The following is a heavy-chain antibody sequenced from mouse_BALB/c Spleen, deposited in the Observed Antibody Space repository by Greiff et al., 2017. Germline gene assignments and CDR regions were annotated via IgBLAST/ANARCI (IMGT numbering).Heavy chain of an antibody. Sequence: VQLQQSGAELVKPGASVKLSCKTSGYTFTSYWIQWVKQRPGQGLGWIGEIFPGTGTTYYNEKFKGKATLTIDTSSSTAYMQLSSLTSEDSAVYCCAREEAEGYSRDPCFDDWGQGTLVTVSA. V-gene: IGHV1S132*01. CDR3: AREEAEGYSRDPCFDD. J-gene: IGHJ3*01. D-gene: IGHD2-3*01. CDR1: GYTFTSYW. CDR2: IFPGTGTT.